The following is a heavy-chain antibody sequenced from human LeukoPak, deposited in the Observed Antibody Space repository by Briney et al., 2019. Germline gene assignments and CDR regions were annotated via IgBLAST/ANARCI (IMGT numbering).Heavy chain of an antibody. CDR2: ISGSGGST. V-gene: IGHV3-23*01. D-gene: IGHD3-22*01. CDR1: GFTFSSYA. CDR3: AKDFALHYYDSSGYYY. Sequence: GGSLRLSCAASGFTFSSYAMSWVRQAPGKGLEWVSAISGSGGSTYYADSVKGRFTISRDNSKNTLYLQMNSLRAEDTAVYYCAKDFALHYYDSSGYYYWGQGTLVTVSS. J-gene: IGHJ4*02.